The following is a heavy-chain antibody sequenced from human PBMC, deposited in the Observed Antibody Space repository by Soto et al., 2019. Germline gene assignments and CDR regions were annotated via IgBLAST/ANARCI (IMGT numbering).Heavy chain of an antibody. CDR1: GGSISSYY. D-gene: IGHD6-13*01. Sequence: SETLSLTCTVSGGSISSYYWSWIRQPPGKGLEWIGYIYYSGSTNYNPSLKSRVTISVDTSKNQFSLKLSSVTAADTAVYYCARVGYSSSFYYWGQGTLVTVSS. J-gene: IGHJ4*02. CDR2: IYYSGST. V-gene: IGHV4-59*01. CDR3: ARVGYSSSFYY.